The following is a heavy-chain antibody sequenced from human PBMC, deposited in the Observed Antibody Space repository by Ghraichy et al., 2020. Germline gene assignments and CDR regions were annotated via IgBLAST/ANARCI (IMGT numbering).Heavy chain of an antibody. Sequence: GGSLRLSCAASGFTFSSYWMHWVRQAPGKGLVWVSRINSDGSSTSYADSVKGRFTVSRDDAKNTLYLQINSLRAEDTAVYYCARVRRGGNSGLDYWGQGTLVTVSS. J-gene: IGHJ4*02. CDR2: INSDGSST. D-gene: IGHD4-23*01. CDR3: ARVRRGGNSGLDY. CDR1: GFTFSSYW. V-gene: IGHV3-74*01.